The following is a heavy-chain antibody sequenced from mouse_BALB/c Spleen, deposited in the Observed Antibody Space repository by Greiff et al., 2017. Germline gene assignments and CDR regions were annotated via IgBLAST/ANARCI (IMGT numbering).Heavy chain of an antibody. D-gene: IGHD2-14*01. J-gene: IGHJ3*01. V-gene: IGHV1-15*01. CDR3: TRGGSYYRFPFAY. CDR2: IDPETGGT. CDR1: GYTFTDYE. Sequence: VQLQQSGAELVRPGASVTLSCKASGYTFTDYEMHWVKQTPVHGLEWIGAIDPETGGTAYNQKFKGKATLTADKSSSTAYMELRSLTSEDSAVYYCTRGGSYYRFPFAYWGQGTLVTVSA.